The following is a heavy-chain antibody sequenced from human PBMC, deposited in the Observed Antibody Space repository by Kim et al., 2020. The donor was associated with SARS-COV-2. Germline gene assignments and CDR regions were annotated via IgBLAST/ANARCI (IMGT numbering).Heavy chain of an antibody. Sequence: GGSLRLSCAASGFTFSSYSMNWVRQAPGKGLEWVSHISSSINAIYYADSVKGRFTISRDNAKNSLYLQMNSLRDEDTAVYYCGRRDGFWGQGTLVTVSS. J-gene: IGHJ4*02. CDR2: ISSSINAI. V-gene: IGHV3-48*02. D-gene: IGHD5-12*01. CDR1: GFTFSSYS. CDR3: GRRDGF.